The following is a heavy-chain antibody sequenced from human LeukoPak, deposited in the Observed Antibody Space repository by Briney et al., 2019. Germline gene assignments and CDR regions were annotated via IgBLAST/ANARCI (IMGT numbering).Heavy chain of an antibody. D-gene: IGHD5-18*01. CDR2: IYPGESDT. V-gene: IGHV5-51*01. CDR1: GYSFTSYW. CDR3: ARRDKGYSYGYWFDL. J-gene: IGHJ5*02. Sequence: GESLKISCKGSGYSFTSYWIGWVRQIPGKSLEWMGIIYPGESDTRYSPSFQGQVTISADKSISTAYLQWSSLKASDTAMYYCARRDKGYSYGYWFDLWGQGTLVTVSS.